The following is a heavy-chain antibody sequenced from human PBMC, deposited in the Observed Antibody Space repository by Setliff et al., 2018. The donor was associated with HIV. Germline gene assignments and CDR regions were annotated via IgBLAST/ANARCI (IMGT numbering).Heavy chain of an antibody. CDR2: ISSSGFPI. Sequence: GSLRLSCEASGFTFSTYGMNWVRHAPGKGLEWVAQISSSGFPIYYADSVRGRFTISRDDAKNSLYLQMNSLRAEDTAVYYCAVHYYDSSGYDYWGQGTLVTVSS. CDR1: GFTFSTYG. J-gene: IGHJ4*02. D-gene: IGHD3-22*01. V-gene: IGHV3-48*04. CDR3: AVHYYDSSGYDY.